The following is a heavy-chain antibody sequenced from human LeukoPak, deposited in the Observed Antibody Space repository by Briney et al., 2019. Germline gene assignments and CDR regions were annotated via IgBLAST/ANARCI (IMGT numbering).Heavy chain of an antibody. Sequence: ASVKVSCKASGYTFTNYYIHWVRQAPGQGLEWMGIINPSIGTTSYAQKFQGRITMTRDTSTSTVYMELSSLRSEDAAVYYCARGNRLYISSWSSLAFDIWGQGTMVTVSS. CDR3: ARGNRLYISSWSSLAFDI. CDR1: GYTFTNYY. V-gene: IGHV1-46*01. CDR2: INPSIGTT. J-gene: IGHJ3*02. D-gene: IGHD6-13*01.